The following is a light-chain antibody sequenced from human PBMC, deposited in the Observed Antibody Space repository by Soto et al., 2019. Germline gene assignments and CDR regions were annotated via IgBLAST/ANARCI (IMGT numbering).Light chain of an antibody. J-gene: IGLJ1*01. CDR3: GSYAGSNKSV. Sequence: QSVLTQPPSVSGAPGQSVTLSCSGTISDVGSYSCVCWYQQDPGKAPMLMIYVVSYRHSGVADRFSGCKSGNTASLTASGLQPEDEADYDCGSYAGSNKSVFGTGTKGTVL. CDR2: VVS. CDR1: ISDVGSYSC. V-gene: IGLV2-8*01.